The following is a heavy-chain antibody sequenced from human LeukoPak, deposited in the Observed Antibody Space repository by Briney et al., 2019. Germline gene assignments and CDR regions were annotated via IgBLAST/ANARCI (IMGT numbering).Heavy chain of an antibody. D-gene: IGHD5-18*01. Sequence: GGSLRLSCAASGLTFSSYGMHWVRQAPGKGLEWVAVISYDGGNKYYADSVKGRFTISRDNSKNTLYLQMNSLRAEDTAVYYCAKQGLGGYSYGYPYFDYWGQGTLVTVPS. CDR1: GLTFSSYG. V-gene: IGHV3-30*18. J-gene: IGHJ4*02. CDR3: AKQGLGGYSYGYPYFDY. CDR2: ISYDGGNK.